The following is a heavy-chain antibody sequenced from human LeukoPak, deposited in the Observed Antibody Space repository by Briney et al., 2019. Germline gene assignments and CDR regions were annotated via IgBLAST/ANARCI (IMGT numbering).Heavy chain of an antibody. J-gene: IGHJ4*02. D-gene: IGHD6-19*01. V-gene: IGHV3-9*01. Sequence: PGRSLRLSCAASGFTFDDYAMHWVRQAPGKGLEWVSGISWNSGSTGYADSVKGRFTISRDNAKNSLYLQMNSLRVEDTALYYCAKVRDPVAGTGSPFDYWGQGTLVTVSS. CDR2: ISWNSGST. CDR3: AKVRDPVAGTGSPFDY. CDR1: GFTFDDYA.